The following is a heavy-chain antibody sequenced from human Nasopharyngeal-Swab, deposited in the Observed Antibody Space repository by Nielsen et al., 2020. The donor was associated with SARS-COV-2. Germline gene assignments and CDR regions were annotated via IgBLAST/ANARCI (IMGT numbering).Heavy chain of an antibody. CDR3: ASEGTYCSGGSCYVY. J-gene: IGHJ4*02. CDR2: LSVSWTGGNT. D-gene: IGHD2-15*01. V-gene: IGHV3-11*04. Sequence: WIRQPPGKGLEWVSGLSVSWTGGNTYYADSVKGRFTISRDNAKNSLYLQMNSLRAEDTAVYYCASEGTYCSGGSCYVYWGQGTLVTVSS.